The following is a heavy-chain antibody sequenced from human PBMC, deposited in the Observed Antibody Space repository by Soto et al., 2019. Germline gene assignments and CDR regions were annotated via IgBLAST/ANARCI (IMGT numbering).Heavy chain of an antibody. CDR3: ARDDSRAYYYDAFDI. CDR1: GFTFSSYS. CDR2: SSGSGGST. D-gene: IGHD3-22*01. J-gene: IGHJ3*02. Sequence: PAGSLSLSCAASGFTFSSYSMTWVRQAPGQGLEWVSVSSGSGGSTYYADSVKGRVTISRDNYKNTRCLQMNSLRVEDTAVYYCARDDSRAYYYDAFDIWGQGTMVTVSS. V-gene: IGHV3-23*01.